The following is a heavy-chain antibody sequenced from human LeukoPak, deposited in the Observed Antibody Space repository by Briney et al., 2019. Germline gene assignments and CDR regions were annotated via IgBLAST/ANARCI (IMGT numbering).Heavy chain of an antibody. D-gene: IGHD5-12*01. CDR3: ARGRNPSRMVATSRRSSGFDY. Sequence: SETLSLTSAVSGVSFSGYYWSWIRQAPGKGLEWIGEINHSGSTNYNPSLTSRVTISVDTSKKRSSLQLSSVTAADTVVYYCARGRNPSRMVATSRRSSGFDYWGQGTLVTVSS. V-gene: IGHV4-34*01. CDR1: GVSFSGYY. CDR2: INHSGST. J-gene: IGHJ4*02.